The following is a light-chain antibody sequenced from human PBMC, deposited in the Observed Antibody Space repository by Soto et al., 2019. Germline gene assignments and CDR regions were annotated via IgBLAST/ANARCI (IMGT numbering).Light chain of an antibody. CDR1: SSDVGGYNY. V-gene: IGLV2-14*01. CDR3: YSYTTSSTYV. CDR2: HVS. Sequence: QSALTQPASVSGSPGQSITISCTGTSSDVGGYNYVSWYQQHPAKVPKLMIYHVSNRPSGVSDRFSGSKSGNKASLTISGLQAEDEGDYYCYSYTTSSTYVFGTGTKVTVL. J-gene: IGLJ1*01.